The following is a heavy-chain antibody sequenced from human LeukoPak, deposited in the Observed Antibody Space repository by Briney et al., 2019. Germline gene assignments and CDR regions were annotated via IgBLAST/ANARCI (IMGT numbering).Heavy chain of an antibody. CDR2: INHSGST. Sequence: SETLSLTCAVYGGSFSGYYWSWIRQPPGKGPEWIGEINHSGSTNYNPSLKSRVTISVDTSKNQFSLKLSSVTAADTAVYYCARGPYYDSSGYYYEGGHFDYWGQGTLVTVSS. J-gene: IGHJ4*02. CDR1: GGSFSGYY. CDR3: ARGPYYDSSGYYYEGGHFDY. V-gene: IGHV4-34*01. D-gene: IGHD3-22*01.